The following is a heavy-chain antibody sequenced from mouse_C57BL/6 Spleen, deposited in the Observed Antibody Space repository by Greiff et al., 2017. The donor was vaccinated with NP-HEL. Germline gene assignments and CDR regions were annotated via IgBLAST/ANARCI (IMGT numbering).Heavy chain of an antibody. CDR1: GYSITSGYY. CDR3: ARYGNPR. D-gene: IGHD1-1*01. CDR2: ISYDGSN. Sequence: EVKLMESGPGLVKPSQSLSLTCSVTGYSITSGYYWNWIRQFPGNKLEWMGYISYDGSNNYKPSLKNRISITRDTSKNQFFLTLNSVTTEDTATYYCARYGNPRWGQGTSVTVSS. J-gene: IGHJ4*01. V-gene: IGHV3-6*01.